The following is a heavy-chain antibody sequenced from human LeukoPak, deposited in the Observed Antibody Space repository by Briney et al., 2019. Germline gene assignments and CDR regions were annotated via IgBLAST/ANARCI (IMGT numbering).Heavy chain of an antibody. D-gene: IGHD3-9*01. J-gene: IGHJ4*02. CDR1: GGSFSGYY. V-gene: IGHV4-34*01. CDR2: INHSGST. CDR3: ARGYYDILTGYYPFDY. Sequence: SETLSLTCAVYGGSFSGYYWSWIRQPPGKGLDWIGEINHSGSTNYNPSLKSRVTISVDTSKNQFSLKLSSVTAADTAVYYCARGYYDILTGYYPFDYWGQGTLVTVSS.